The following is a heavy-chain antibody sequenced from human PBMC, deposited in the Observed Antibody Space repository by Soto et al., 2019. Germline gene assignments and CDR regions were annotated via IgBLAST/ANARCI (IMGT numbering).Heavy chain of an antibody. CDR2: IYYLGST. D-gene: IGHD3-10*01. Sequence: SETLSLTCSVSGGSMSEYFWRWIRQSPGKGLEWIGYIYYLGSTDYNPSLKSRVTISVDTSKRQFSLRLTSVTAADTAVYYCARDGYDGSGSPYPAYWGPGTQVTVSS. V-gene: IGHV4-59*01. J-gene: IGHJ4*02. CDR1: GGSMSEYF. CDR3: ARDGYDGSGSPYPAY.